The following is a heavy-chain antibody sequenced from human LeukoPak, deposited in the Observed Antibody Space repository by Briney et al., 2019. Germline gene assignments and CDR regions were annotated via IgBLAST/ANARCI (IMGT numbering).Heavy chain of an antibody. Sequence: GGSLRLSCAASGFTFSSYSMNWVRQAPGKGLEWVSSISSSSSYIYYADSVKGRFTISRDNSKNSLYLQMDSLRTEDSALYYCASPLVIPDALDIWGQGTMVTVSS. CDR3: ASPLVIPDALDI. CDR1: GFTFSSYS. CDR2: ISSSSSYI. V-gene: IGHV3-21*04. D-gene: IGHD3-9*01. J-gene: IGHJ3*02.